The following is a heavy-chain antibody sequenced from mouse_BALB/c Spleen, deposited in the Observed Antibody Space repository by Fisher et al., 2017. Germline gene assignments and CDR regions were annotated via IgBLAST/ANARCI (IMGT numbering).Heavy chain of an antibody. CDR3: TRGVTTAYWYFDV. V-gene: IGHV1-55*01. Sequence: KFKGKATLTVDTSSSTAYMQLSSLTSEDSAVYYCTRGVTTAYWYFDVWGAGTTVTVSS. J-gene: IGHJ1*01. D-gene: IGHD1-2*01.